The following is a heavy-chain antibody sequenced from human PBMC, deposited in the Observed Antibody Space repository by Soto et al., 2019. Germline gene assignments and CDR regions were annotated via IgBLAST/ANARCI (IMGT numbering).Heavy chain of an antibody. CDR3: ARGVAGPLHWFNP. V-gene: IGHV1-3*01. CDR1: GYTFTSYA. CDR2: INAGNGNT. J-gene: IGHJ5*02. Sequence: QVQLVQSGAEVKKPGASVKVSCKASGYTFTSYAMHWVRQAPGQRLEWMGWINAGNGNTKYSQKFQGRVTITRDTTASTAYTELSSLRSEDTAVYYCARGVAGPLHWFNPWGQGTLVTVSS. D-gene: IGHD6-19*01.